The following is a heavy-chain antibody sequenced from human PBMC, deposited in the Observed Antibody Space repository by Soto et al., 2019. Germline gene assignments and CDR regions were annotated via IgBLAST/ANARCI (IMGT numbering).Heavy chain of an antibody. CDR1: GYTFTSYG. CDR3: ARYDYGDFPFDY. J-gene: IGHJ4*02. CDR2: ISAYNGNT. D-gene: IGHD4-17*01. Sequence: ASVKVSCKASGYTFTSYGISWVRQAPRQGLEWMGWISAYNGNTNYAQKLQGRVTMTTDTSTSTAYMELRSLRSDDTAVYYCARYDYGDFPFDYWGQGTLVTVSS. V-gene: IGHV1-18*01.